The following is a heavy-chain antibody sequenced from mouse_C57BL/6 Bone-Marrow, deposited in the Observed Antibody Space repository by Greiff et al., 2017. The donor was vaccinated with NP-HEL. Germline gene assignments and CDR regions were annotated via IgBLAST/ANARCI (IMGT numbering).Heavy chain of an antibody. Sequence: LQPGAELVKPGASVKLSCKASGYTFTSYWMHWVKQRPGRGLEWIGRIDPNSGGTKYNEKFKSKATLTVDKPSSTAYMQLSSLTSEDSAVYYCARSGYGNYVGYRYFDVWGTGTTVTVSS. J-gene: IGHJ1*03. CDR1: GYTFTSYW. CDR2: IDPNSGGT. CDR3: ARSGYGNYVGYRYFDV. V-gene: IGHV1-72*01. D-gene: IGHD2-1*01.